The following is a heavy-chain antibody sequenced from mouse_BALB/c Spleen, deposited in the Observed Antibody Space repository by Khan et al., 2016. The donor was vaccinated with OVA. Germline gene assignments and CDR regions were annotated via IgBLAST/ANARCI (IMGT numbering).Heavy chain of an antibody. CDR2: INTNSGYT. D-gene: IGHD3-1*01. CDR3: ARKSTRAAY. Sequence: VQLQQSGAELVKPGASVKMSCKASGYTFTSYTMHWVKQRPGQGLEWIGYINTNSGYTKYKQKFKDKATFTADNSSSTAYLQMSSLTSEDSAVYYCARKSTRAAYWGQGTTLTVSS. V-gene: IGHV1-4*01. J-gene: IGHJ2*01. CDR1: GYTFTSYT.